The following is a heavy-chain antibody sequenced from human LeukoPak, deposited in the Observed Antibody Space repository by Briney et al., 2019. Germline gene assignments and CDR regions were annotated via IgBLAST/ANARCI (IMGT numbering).Heavy chain of an antibody. Sequence: WETLSLTCTVSGGSFTTHYWSWIRQPPGKGLEWIGYISYIGSTNYNPSLKSRVTISIDTSKNEVSLMLTSVTAGDTAVYYCASDSISMNAFDAWGQGTMVTVSS. CDR3: ASDSISMNAFDA. J-gene: IGHJ3*01. D-gene: IGHD3-22*01. CDR2: ISYIGST. V-gene: IGHV4-59*11. CDR1: GGSFTTHY.